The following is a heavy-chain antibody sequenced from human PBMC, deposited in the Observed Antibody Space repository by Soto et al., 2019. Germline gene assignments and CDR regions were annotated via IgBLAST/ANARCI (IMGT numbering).Heavy chain of an antibody. D-gene: IGHD5-18*01. CDR3: ARRGYSYGYHSLYY. J-gene: IGHJ4*02. V-gene: IGHV1-69*01. CDR1: GGTFSSYA. CDR2: IIPNFGTA. Sequence: QVQLVQSGAEVKKPGSSVKVSCKASGGTFSSYAISWVRQAPGQGLEWMGGIIPNFGTANYAQKFQGRVTITADESASTAYLELSSLRTEDTAVYCCARRGYSYGYHSLYYWGQGTLVTVSS.